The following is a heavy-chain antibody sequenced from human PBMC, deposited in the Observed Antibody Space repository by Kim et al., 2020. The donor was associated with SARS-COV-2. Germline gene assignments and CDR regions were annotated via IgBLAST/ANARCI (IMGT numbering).Heavy chain of an antibody. D-gene: IGHD3-10*01. CDR2: ISGSGGST. J-gene: IGHJ4*02. CDR3: ANDILTGSGSYYNG. CDR1: GFTFSSYA. Sequence: GGSLRLSCAASGFTFSSYAMSWVRQAPGKGLEWVSAISGSGGSTYYADSVKGRFTISRDNSKNTLYLQMNSLRAEDTAVYYCANDILTGSGSYYNGWGQGTLVTGSS. V-gene: IGHV3-23*01.